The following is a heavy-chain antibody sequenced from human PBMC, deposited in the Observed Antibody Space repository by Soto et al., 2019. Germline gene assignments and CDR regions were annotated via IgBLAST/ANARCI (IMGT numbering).Heavy chain of an antibody. V-gene: IGHV4-34*01. D-gene: IGHD5-18*01. CDR1: GGSFSGYY. J-gene: IGHJ6*02. CDR3: ARGAYSYGYNYYYGMDV. Sequence: SETVSLTCAVYGGSFSGYYWSWIRQPPGKGLEWIGEINHSGSTNYNPSLKSRVTISVDTSKNQFSLKLSSVTAADTAVYYCARGAYSYGYNYYYGMDVWGQGTTVTVSS. CDR2: INHSGST.